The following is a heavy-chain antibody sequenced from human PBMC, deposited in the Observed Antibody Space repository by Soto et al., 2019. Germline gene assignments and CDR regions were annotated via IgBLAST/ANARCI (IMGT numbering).Heavy chain of an antibody. D-gene: IGHD3-9*01. CDR1: GGSISTYY. V-gene: IGHV4-59*01. Sequence: SETLSLTCTVSGGSISTYYWSWIRQTPGKGLEWIGYSYYSGSTKYSPSLKSRVTISLDTSKNQFSLKLSSVTAADTAVYYCARDRLANWFDPGGQGTRVTVSS. CDR3: ARDRLANWFDP. J-gene: IGHJ5*02. CDR2: SYYSGST.